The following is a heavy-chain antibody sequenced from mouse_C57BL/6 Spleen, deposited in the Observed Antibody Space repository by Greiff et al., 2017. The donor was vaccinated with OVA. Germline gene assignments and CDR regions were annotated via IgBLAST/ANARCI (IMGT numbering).Heavy chain of an antibody. CDR1: GFTFTDYY. Sequence: EVKVVESGGGLVQPGGSLSLSCAASGFTFTDYYMSWVRQPPGKALEWLGFIRNKANGYTTEYSASVKGRFTISRDNSQSILYLQMNALRAEDSATYYCARYPDSSGYVKYYFDYWGQGTTLTVSS. V-gene: IGHV7-3*01. D-gene: IGHD3-2*02. CDR2: IRNKANGYTT. CDR3: ARYPDSSGYVKYYFDY. J-gene: IGHJ2*01.